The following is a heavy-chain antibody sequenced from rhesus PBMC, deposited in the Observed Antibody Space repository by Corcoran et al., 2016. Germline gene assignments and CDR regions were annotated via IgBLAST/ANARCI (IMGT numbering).Heavy chain of an antibody. CDR2: IDPSDSDT. J-gene: IGHJ4*01. CDR3: AKAGPYSSWSFDY. D-gene: IGHD6-13*01. CDR1: GYSFTSYC. Sequence: EVQLVQSGAEVTRPGESLQISCKTSGYSFTSYCISWVRPMPGKGLKWMGAIDPSDSDTRYSPAVQGQVTISADKSISTTYLQWSGLKASDSATYYCAKAGPYSSWSFDYWGQGVLVTVAS. V-gene: IGHV5-2*01.